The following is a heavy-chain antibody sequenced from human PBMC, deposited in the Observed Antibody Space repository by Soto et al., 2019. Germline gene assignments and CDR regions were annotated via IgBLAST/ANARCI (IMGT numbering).Heavy chain of an antibody. Sequence: ESGGGVVQPGRSLRLSCAASGFTFSSYGMHWVRQAPGKGLEWVAVISYDGSNKYYADSVKGRFTISRDNSKNTLYLQMNSLRAEYTAVYYCAKDRGDYEGGFDYWGQGTLVTVSS. CDR2: ISYDGSNK. CDR3: AKDRGDYEGGFDY. V-gene: IGHV3-30*18. D-gene: IGHD4-17*01. J-gene: IGHJ4*02. CDR1: GFTFSSYG.